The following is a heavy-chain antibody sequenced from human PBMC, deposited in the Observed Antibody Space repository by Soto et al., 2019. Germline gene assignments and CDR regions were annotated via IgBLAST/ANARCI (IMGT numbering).Heavy chain of an antibody. D-gene: IGHD6-19*01. CDR1: GFTFSNAW. J-gene: IGHJ6*02. Sequence: PGGSLRLSCAASGFTFSNAWMSWVRQAPGKGLEWVGRIKSKTDGGTTDYAAPVKGRFTISRDDSKNTLYLQMNSLKTEDTAVYYCAAIKKQWLGYYYYYYMDVWGQGTTVTVSS. CDR3: AAIKKQWLGYYYYYYMDV. V-gene: IGHV3-15*01. CDR2: IKSKTDGGTT.